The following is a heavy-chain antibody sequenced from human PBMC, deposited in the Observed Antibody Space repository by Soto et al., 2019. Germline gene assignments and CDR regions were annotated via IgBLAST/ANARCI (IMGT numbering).Heavy chain of an antibody. CDR1: GGTFSSYA. Sequence: SVKVSCKASGGTFSSYAISWVRQAPGQGLEWMGVIIPIFGTANYALKFQGRVTITADESTSTAYMELSSLRSEDTAVYYCARDKDIVVVPAAPRYYYYGMDVWGQGTTVTVSS. J-gene: IGHJ6*02. CDR3: ARDKDIVVVPAAPRYYYYGMDV. D-gene: IGHD2-2*01. V-gene: IGHV1-69*13. CDR2: IIPIFGTA.